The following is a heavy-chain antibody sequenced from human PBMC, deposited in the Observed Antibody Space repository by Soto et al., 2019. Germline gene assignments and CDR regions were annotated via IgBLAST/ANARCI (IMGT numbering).Heavy chain of an antibody. CDR2: IYYSGST. D-gene: IGHD3-3*01. V-gene: IGHV4-31*03. CDR1: GGSISSGGYY. Sequence: SETLSLTCTVSGGSISSGGYYWSWIRQHPGKGMEWIGYIYYSGSTYYNQSLKSRVTISVDTSKNQFSLKLKSVTAADTAVYYCARWKDYDFSNPSLYYFDYWGQGTLVTVS. J-gene: IGHJ4*02. CDR3: ARWKDYDFSNPSLYYFDY.